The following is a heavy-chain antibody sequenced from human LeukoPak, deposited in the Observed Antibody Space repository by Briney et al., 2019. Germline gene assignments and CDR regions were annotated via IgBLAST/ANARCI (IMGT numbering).Heavy chain of an antibody. V-gene: IGHV4-59*08. CDR1: GGSISSYY. CDR3: ARHSYDFWSGYLKADAFDI. CDR2: IYYSGST. D-gene: IGHD3-3*01. J-gene: IGHJ3*02. Sequence: SETLSLTCTVSGGSISSYYWSWTRQPPGKGLEWIGYIYYSGSTNYNPSLKSRVTISVDTSKNQFSLKLSSVTAADTAVYYCARHSYDFWSGYLKADAFDIWGQGTMVTVSS.